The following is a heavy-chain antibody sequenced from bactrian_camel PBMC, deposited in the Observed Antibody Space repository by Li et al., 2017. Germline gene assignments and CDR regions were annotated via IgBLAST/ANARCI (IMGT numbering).Heavy chain of an antibody. D-gene: IGHD6*01. Sequence: VQLVESGGGSVQAGGSLRLSCVASGATWNIYSMGWFRQSPGKEREAVATISRRGHTCYGDSVKGRFTISEDNANNVLNLQMNNLQPEDTAMYFCAAEPWRAGDVRRRRDVRCALVDPDWGQGTQVTVSS. CDR2: ISRRGHT. V-gene: IGHV3S55*01. J-gene: IGHJ4*01. CDR3: AAEPWRAGDVRRRRDVRCALVDPD. CDR1: GATWNIYS.